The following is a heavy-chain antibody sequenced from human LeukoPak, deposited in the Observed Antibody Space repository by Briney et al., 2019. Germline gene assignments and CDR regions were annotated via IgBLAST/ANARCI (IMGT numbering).Heavy chain of an antibody. D-gene: IGHD3-22*01. Sequence: SVKVSCKASGGSFSSYAISWVRQAPGQWLEWMGGIIPIFGTANYAQKFQGRVTITADESTSTAYMELSSLRSEDTAVYYCARARENYYDSSGYSPDYWGQGTLVTVSS. V-gene: IGHV1-69*13. J-gene: IGHJ4*02. CDR1: GGSFSSYA. CDR3: ARARENYYDSSGYSPDY. CDR2: IIPIFGTA.